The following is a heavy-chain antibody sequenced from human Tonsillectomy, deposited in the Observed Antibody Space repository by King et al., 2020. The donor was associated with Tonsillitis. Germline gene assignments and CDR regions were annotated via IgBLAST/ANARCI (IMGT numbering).Heavy chain of an antibody. CDR1: GFTFSSYA. CDR3: AKLTPSVGWIQLWLPTHDYYFDY. CDR2: ISGSGGST. Sequence: QLVQSGGGLVQPGGSLRLSCAASGFTFSSYAMSWVRQAPGKGLEWVSAISGSGGSTYYADSVKGRFTISRDNSKNTLYLQMNSLRAEDTAVYYCAKLTPSVGWIQLWLPTHDYYFDYWGQGTLVTVSS. V-gene: IGHV3-23*04. D-gene: IGHD5-18*01. J-gene: IGHJ4*02.